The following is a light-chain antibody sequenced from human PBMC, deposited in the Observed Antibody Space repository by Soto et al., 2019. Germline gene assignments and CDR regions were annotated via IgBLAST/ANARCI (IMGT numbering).Light chain of an antibody. V-gene: IGKV1-39*01. CDR1: QSISSY. J-gene: IGKJ1*01. Sequence: DIQMTQSPSSLSASVGDRVTITCRASQSISSYLNWYQQKPGKAPELLIYSTSSLQIGAPSRFSGSGSGTDFTLTIHSLQPEDFATYYCQQSYTSSWTFGQGTKVDIK. CDR2: STS. CDR3: QQSYTSSWT.